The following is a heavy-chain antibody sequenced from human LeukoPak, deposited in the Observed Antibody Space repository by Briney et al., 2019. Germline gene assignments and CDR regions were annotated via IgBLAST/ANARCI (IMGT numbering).Heavy chain of an antibody. V-gene: IGHV1-69*04. J-gene: IGHJ5*02. CDR1: GGTFSSYA. Sequence: GASVKVSCKASGGTFSSYAISWVRQAPGQGLEWMGRIIPILGIANYAQKFQGRVTITADKSTSTAYMELSSLRSEDTAVYYCARGRGLELRPNNWFDPWGQGTLVTVSS. D-gene: IGHD1-7*01. CDR3: ARGRGLELRPNNWFDP. CDR2: IIPILGIA.